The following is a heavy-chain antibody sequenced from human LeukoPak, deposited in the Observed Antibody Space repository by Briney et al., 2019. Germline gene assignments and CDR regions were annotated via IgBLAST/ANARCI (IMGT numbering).Heavy chain of an antibody. D-gene: IGHD3-22*01. Sequence: GRSLRLSCAASGFTFDDYAMHWVRQAPGKGLEWVSGISWNSGSIDYADSVKGRFTISRDNSKNTLYLQMNSLRAEDTALYYCAKSSYYDTSGSYREYYFDYWGQGALVTVSS. CDR1: GFTFDDYA. CDR3: AKSSYYDTSGSYREYYFDY. V-gene: IGHV3-9*01. J-gene: IGHJ4*02. CDR2: ISWNSGSI.